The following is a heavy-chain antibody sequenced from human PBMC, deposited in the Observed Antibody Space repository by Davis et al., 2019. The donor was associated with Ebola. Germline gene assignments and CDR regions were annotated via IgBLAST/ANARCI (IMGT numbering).Heavy chain of an antibody. CDR3: ARDYGGNTRYYYYYGMDV. J-gene: IGHJ6*02. CDR2: MNPNSGNT. Sequence: AASVQVSCKASGYTFTSYDINWVRQATGQGLEWMGWMNPNSGNTGYAQKFQGRVTITRDTSASTAYMELSSLRSEDTAVYYCARDYGGNTRYYYYYGMDVWGQGTTVTVSS. CDR1: GYTFTSYD. D-gene: IGHD4-23*01. V-gene: IGHV1-8*01.